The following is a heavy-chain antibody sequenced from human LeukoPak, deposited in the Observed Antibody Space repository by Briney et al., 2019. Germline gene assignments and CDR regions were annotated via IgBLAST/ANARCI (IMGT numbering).Heavy chain of an antibody. V-gene: IGHV4-59*01. D-gene: IGHD5-18*01. CDR1: GGSISSYY. CDR2: IYYSGST. CDR3: ASGYSYGYTLRLFDY. Sequence: SETLSLTCTVSGGSISSYYWSWIRQPPGKGLEWIGYIYYSGSTSYNPSLKSRVTISVDTSKNQFSLKLSSVTAADTAVYYCASGYSYGYTLRLFDYWGQGTLVTVSS. J-gene: IGHJ4*02.